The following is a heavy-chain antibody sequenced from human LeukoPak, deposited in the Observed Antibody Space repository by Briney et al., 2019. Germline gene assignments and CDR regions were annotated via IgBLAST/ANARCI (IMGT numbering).Heavy chain of an antibody. Sequence: PGGSLRLSRAASGFTFSDDYMTWIRQTPGKGLEWVSYISGDGSTIYYADSVKGRSTISRDNAKNSLFLQMNSLRAEDTAVYYCARERTTVRYWGQGTLVTVSS. J-gene: IGHJ4*02. D-gene: IGHD4-17*01. CDR1: GFTFSDDY. CDR2: ISGDGSTI. V-gene: IGHV3-11*01. CDR3: ARERTTVRY.